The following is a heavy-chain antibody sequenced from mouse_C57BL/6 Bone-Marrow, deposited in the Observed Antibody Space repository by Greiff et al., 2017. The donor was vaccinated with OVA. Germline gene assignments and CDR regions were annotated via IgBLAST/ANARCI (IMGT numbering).Heavy chain of an antibody. CDR3: ARRTGNSGAMDY. CDR2: IDPSDSET. V-gene: IGHV1-52*01. J-gene: IGHJ4*01. D-gene: IGHD2-1*01. CDR1: GYTFTSYW. Sequence: QVQLQQPGAELVRPGSSVKLSCKASGYTFTSYWMHWVKQRPIQGLEWIGNIDPSDSETHYNQKFKDKATLTVDKSSSTAYMQLSSLTSEDSAVYYCARRTGNSGAMDYWGQGTSVTVSS.